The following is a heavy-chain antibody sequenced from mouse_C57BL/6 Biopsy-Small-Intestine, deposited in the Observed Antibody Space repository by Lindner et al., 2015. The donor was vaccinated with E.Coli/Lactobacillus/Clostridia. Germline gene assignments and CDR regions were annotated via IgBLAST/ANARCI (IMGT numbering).Heavy chain of an antibody. J-gene: IGHJ2*01. D-gene: IGHD1-1*01. CDR2: ISDGGSYT. CDR3: ARDYYGSRYYFDY. Sequence: VQLQESGGGLVKPGGSLKLSCAASGFTFSSYAMALGSTRLRKRGLEWVATISDGGSYTYYPDNVKGRFTISRDNAKNNLYLQMSHLKSEDTAMYYCARDYYGSRYYFDYWGQGTTLTVSS. V-gene: IGHV5-4*01. CDR1: GFTFSSYA.